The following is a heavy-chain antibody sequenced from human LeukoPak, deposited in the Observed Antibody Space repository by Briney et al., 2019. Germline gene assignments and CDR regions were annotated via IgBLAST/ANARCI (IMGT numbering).Heavy chain of an antibody. CDR3: ASEVIPAAGDV. J-gene: IGHJ6*04. Sequence: SETLSLTCTVSGGSISSYYWSWIRQPPGKGLEWIGYIYYSGSTNYNPSLKSRVTISVDTSKNQFSLKLSSVTAADTAVYYCASEVIPAAGDVWGKGTTVTVSS. CDR1: GGSISSYY. V-gene: IGHV4-59*01. CDR2: IYYSGST. D-gene: IGHD2-2*01.